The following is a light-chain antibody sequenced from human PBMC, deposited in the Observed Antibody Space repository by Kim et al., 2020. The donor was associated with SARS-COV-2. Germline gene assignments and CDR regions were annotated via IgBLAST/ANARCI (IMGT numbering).Light chain of an antibody. Sequence: EIVLTQSPDTLSLSPGERATLSCRASQSVPGNYLAWYQQRPGQAPRLLVSGSSRRATGIPDRFSGSGSGTAFTLTVHSLEPEDFAVFYCQQYASSPFTFGQGTKLEIK. V-gene: IGKV3-20*01. CDR3: QQYASSPFT. CDR1: QSVPGNY. J-gene: IGKJ2*01. CDR2: GSS.